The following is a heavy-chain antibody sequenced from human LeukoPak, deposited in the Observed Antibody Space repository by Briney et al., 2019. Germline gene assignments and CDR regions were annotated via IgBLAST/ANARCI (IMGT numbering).Heavy chain of an antibody. D-gene: IGHD4-11*01. CDR3: AKYDYSDYVAYYDH. CDR1: GFTFSSYA. V-gene: IGHV3-20*04. J-gene: IGHJ4*02. CDR2: INWGGGRT. Sequence: PGGSLRLSCAASGFTFSSYAMSWVRQAPGKGLEWVSGINWGGGRTDYADSVKGRFTISRDNAKNSLYLQMNSLRAEDTALYYCAKYDYSDYVAYYDHWGQGTLVTVSS.